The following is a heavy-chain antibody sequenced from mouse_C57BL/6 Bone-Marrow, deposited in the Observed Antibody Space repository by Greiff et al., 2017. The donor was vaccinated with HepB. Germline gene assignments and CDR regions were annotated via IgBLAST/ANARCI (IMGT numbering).Heavy chain of an antibody. D-gene: IGHD4-1*01. CDR3: ARTEEKNWDKDD. V-gene: IGHV1-50*01. CDR2: IDPSDSYT. J-gene: IGHJ2*01. CDR1: GYTFTSYW. Sequence: QVQLKQPGAELVKPGASVKLSCKASGYTFTSYWMQWVKQRPGQGLEWIGEIDPSDSYTNYNQKFKGKATLTVDTSSSTAYMQLSSLTSEDSAVYYCARTEEKNWDKDDWGQGTTLTVSS.